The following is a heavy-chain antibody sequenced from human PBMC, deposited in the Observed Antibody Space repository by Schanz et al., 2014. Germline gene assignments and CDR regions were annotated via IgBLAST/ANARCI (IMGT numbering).Heavy chain of an antibody. CDR1: GYTFTDYG. V-gene: IGHV1-69*04. CDR3: ARGTMPGTFDI. Sequence: QEQLVQSGAEVRKPGASVKVSCKASGYTFTDYGVIWVRQAPGQGLEWMGRIIPILGIANYAQKFQGRVTITADKSTSTAYMELSSLRYEDTALYYCARGTMPGTFDIWGQGTMVTVSS. J-gene: IGHJ3*02. CDR2: IIPILGIA. D-gene: IGHD2-2*01.